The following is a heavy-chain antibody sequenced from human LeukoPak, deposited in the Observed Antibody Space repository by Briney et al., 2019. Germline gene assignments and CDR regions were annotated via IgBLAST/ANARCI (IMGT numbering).Heavy chain of an antibody. Sequence: GGSLRLSCAASGFTFSSYNMNWVRQAPGKGLEWVSHIGSSSSSIYYADSVKGRFTISRDNAKNSLYLQMNNLRAEDTAVYYCAELDCSSTSCHDYWGQGTLVTVSS. CDR3: AELDCSSTSCHDY. CDR2: IGSSSSSI. CDR1: GFTFSSYN. V-gene: IGHV3-48*04. D-gene: IGHD2-2*01. J-gene: IGHJ4*02.